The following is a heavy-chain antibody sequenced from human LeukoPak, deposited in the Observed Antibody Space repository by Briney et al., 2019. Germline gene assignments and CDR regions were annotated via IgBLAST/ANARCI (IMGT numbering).Heavy chain of an antibody. CDR1: GGSISSGGYS. J-gene: IGHJ4*02. V-gene: IGHV4-30-2*01. Sequence: SSETLSLTCAVSGGSISSGGYSWSWIRQPPGKGLEWIGYIYHSGSTYYNPSLKSRVTISVDRSKNQFSLKLSSVTAADTAVYYCARNQVGATEYFDYWGQGTLVTVSS. CDR3: ARNQVGATEYFDY. CDR2: IYHSGST. D-gene: IGHD1-26*01.